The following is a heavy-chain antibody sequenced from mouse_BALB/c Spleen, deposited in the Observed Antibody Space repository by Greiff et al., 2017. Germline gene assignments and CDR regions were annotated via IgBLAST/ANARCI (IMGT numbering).Heavy chain of an antibody. Sequence: VKLQESGPGLVAPSQSLSITCTVSGFSLTSYGVHWVRQPPGKGLEWLGVIWAGGSTNYNSALMSRLSISKDNSKSQVFLKMNSLQTDDTAMYYCARGSTMTLYYAMDYWGQGTSVTVSS. V-gene: IGHV2-9*02. CDR1: GFSLTSYG. D-gene: IGHD2-4*01. CDR3: ARGSTMTLYYAMDY. J-gene: IGHJ4*01. CDR2: IWAGGST.